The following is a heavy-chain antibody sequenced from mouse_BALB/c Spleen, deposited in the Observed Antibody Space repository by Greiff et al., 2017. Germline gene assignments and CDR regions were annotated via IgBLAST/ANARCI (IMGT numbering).Heavy chain of an antibody. CDR2: ISSGGST. CDR3: ARLGNYGGYFDV. Sequence: EVKVVESGGGLVKPGGSLKLSCAASGFTFSSYAMSWVRQTPEKRLEWVASISSGGSTYYPDSLKGRFTISRDNARNILYLQMSSLRSEDTAMYYCARLGNYGGYFDVWGAGTTVTVSS. CDR1: GFTFSSYA. D-gene: IGHD2-1*01. J-gene: IGHJ1*01. V-gene: IGHV5-6-5*01.